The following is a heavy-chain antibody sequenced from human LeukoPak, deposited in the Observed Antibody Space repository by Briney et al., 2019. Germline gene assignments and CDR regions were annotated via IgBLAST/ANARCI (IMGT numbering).Heavy chain of an antibody. CDR3: ARGLGYCSTTTCLLPFGY. J-gene: IGHJ4*02. CDR1: GYSLSDLS. Sequence: GASVKVSCEISGYSLSDLSIHWVREAPGEGLEWMGGFDSENNKMVYSQKFQGRVTMTEDTSADTAYMELTSLRSEDTAVYYCARGLGYCSTTTCLLPFGYWGQGTLVTVSS. D-gene: IGHD2-2*01. V-gene: IGHV1-24*01. CDR2: FDSENNKM.